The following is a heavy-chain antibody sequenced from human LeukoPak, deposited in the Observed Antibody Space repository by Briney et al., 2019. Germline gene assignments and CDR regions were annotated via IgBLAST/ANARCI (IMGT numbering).Heavy chain of an antibody. J-gene: IGHJ4*02. CDR3: ARRATPGIAIATFDY. Sequence: PGGSLRLSCAASGFTFSSYAMHWVRQAPGKGPEWVAVISFEGSHQYYADSVRGRFTVSRDNSRNTLYLQMDSLRAEDSAVYYCARRATPGIAIATFDYWGQGSLVTVSS. CDR1: GFTFSSYA. CDR2: ISFEGSHQ. V-gene: IGHV3-30*01. D-gene: IGHD6-13*01.